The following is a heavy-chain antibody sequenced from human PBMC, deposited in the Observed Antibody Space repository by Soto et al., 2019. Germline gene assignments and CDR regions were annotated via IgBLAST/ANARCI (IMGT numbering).Heavy chain of an antibody. D-gene: IGHD1-26*01. CDR2: IRCGSDNK. V-gene: IGHV3-33*08. CDR3: ARFAVGATFDY. J-gene: IGHJ4*02. CDR1: GFTFSNYA. Sequence: GGSLRLSCGASGFTFSNYAMHWVRQAPGKGLEWVAIIRCGSDNKYYADSVRGRFSISRDNAKNSLYLQTNSLRAEDTAVYYCARFAVGATFDYWGQGTLVTVSS.